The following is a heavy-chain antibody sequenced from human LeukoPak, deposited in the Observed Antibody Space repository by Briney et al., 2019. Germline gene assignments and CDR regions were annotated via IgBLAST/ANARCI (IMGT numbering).Heavy chain of an antibody. V-gene: IGHV4-39*01. CDR3: ARLDSDYDFWSVSHNWFDP. CDR1: GGSISSSSYY. Sequence: IPSETLSLTCTVSGGSISSSSYYWGWIRQPPGKGLEWIGRIYYSGSTYYNPSLKSRVTISVDTSKNQFSLKLSSVTAADTAVYYCARLDSDYDFWSVSHNWFDPWGQGTLVTVSS. D-gene: IGHD3-3*01. CDR2: IYYSGST. J-gene: IGHJ5*02.